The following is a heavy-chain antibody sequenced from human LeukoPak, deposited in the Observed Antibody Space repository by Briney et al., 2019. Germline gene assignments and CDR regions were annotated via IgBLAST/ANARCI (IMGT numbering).Heavy chain of an antibody. CDR3: ARGPDIVVVPAADEGDY. Sequence: SETLSLTCTVSGGSISSYYWSWIRQPPGKGLEWIGDTYYSGSTNYSPSLQSRVTISVDRSKNQFSLKLSSVTAADTAVYYCARGPDIVVVPAADEGDYWGQGTLVTVSS. D-gene: IGHD2-2*01. CDR2: TYYSGST. V-gene: IGHV4-59*08. J-gene: IGHJ4*02. CDR1: GGSISSYY.